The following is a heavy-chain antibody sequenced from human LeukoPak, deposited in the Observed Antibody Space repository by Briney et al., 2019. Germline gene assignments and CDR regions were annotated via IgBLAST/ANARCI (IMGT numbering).Heavy chain of an antibody. D-gene: IGHD6-19*01. CDR1: GGSISSSSYY. CDR2: IYYSGST. Sequence: SETLSLTCTVSGGSISSSSYYWGWIRQPPGKGLEWIGSIYYSGSTYYNPSLKSRVTISVDTSKNQFFLKLSSVTAADTAIYYCARQSGDQSSAWYFDAWGQGTLVTVSS. CDR3: ARQSGDQSSAWYFDA. V-gene: IGHV4-39*01. J-gene: IGHJ4*02.